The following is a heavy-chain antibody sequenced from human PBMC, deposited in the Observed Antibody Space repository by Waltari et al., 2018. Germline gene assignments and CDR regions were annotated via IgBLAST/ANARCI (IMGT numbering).Heavy chain of an antibody. CDR1: GYTFTSYA. CDR3: AVWQRMDYFDY. D-gene: IGHD3-16*01. CDR2: INAGNGNT. Sequence: QVQLVQSGAEVKKPGASVKVSCKASGYTFTSYAMHWVRQAPGQRLEWMGWINAGNGNTKYSQKFQGRVTITRDTAASTAYMELSSLRSEDTAVYYCAVWQRMDYFDYWGQGTLVTVSS. J-gene: IGHJ4*02. V-gene: IGHV1-3*01.